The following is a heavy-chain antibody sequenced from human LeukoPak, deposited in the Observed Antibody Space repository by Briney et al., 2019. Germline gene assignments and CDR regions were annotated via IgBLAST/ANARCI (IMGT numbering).Heavy chain of an antibody. D-gene: IGHD3-22*01. CDR1: GYLFTRKW. CDR2: IYPGDSET. Sequence: GESLKISCKGSGYLFTRKWIGWVRQMPGKGLEWMGIIYPGDSETRYSPSFQGQVTISADKSISTAYLQWSSLKASDTAMYYCARHPMIVPDDAFDIWGQGTMVTVSS. J-gene: IGHJ3*02. CDR3: ARHPMIVPDDAFDI. V-gene: IGHV5-51*01.